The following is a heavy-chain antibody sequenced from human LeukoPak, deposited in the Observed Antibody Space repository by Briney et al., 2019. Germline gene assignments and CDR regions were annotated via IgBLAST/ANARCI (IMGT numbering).Heavy chain of an antibody. J-gene: IGHJ3*01. CDR1: GGSISTYYW. CDR2: IYWNDDK. V-gene: IGHV2-5*01. Sequence: TLSLTCTVSGGSISTYYWSWIRQPPGKALEWLTLIYWNDDKRYRPSLQSRLIITKDTSKNQVVLTMTNMDPVDTATYYCAHRRSNYYDSSGYPLDAFDVWGQGTMVTVSS. D-gene: IGHD3-22*01. CDR3: AHRRSNYYDSSGYPLDAFDV.